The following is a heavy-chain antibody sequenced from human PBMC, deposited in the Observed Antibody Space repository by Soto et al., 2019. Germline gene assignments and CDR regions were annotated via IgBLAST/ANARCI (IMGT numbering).Heavy chain of an antibody. CDR1: GGSISSRSHY. D-gene: IGHD5-18*01. V-gene: IGHV4-39*01. CDR2: LYYSGST. CDR3: GLSYGYFYYYGMEV. Sequence: QLQLQESGPGLVRPSEALSLTCAVSGGSISSRSHYWGWVRQPPGRGLEWIGSLYYSGSTYYNPSLKSRVTISVDTSKNQFSLKVRTVTAADTAVYYCGLSYGYFYYYGMEVWGQGTTVTVSS. J-gene: IGHJ6*02.